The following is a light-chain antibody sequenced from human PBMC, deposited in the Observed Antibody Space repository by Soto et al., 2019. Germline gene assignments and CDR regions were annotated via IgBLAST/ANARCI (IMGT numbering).Light chain of an antibody. CDR1: GSNIGAGYD. V-gene: IGLV1-40*01. Sequence: QSVLTQPPSVSGAPGQRVTISCTGSGSNIGAGYDVHWYQQLPGTAPKLLIYGNNNRPSGVPDRFSGSKPGTSASLAITGLQAEDEADYYCQSYDSSLTGYGVFGGGTKLTVL. J-gene: IGLJ3*02. CDR3: QSYDSSLTGYGV. CDR2: GNN.